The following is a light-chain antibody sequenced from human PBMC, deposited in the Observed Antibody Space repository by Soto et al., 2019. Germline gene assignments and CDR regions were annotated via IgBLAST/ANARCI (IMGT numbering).Light chain of an antibody. CDR3: QQYVSYPYT. CDR2: AAA. V-gene: IGKV1-8*01. J-gene: IGKJ2*01. CDR1: QGISSY. Sequence: AIRMTQSPSSFSASTGDRVTITCRASQGISSYLAWYQQKPGKAPKLLIYAAATLQRGAPSRFSASGSGTDFTLTISRLQSEDFATYNCQQYVSYPYTFGQGTKLEI.